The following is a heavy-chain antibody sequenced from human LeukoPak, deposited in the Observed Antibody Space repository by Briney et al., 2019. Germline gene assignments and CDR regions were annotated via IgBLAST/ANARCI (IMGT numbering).Heavy chain of an antibody. CDR2: ISYDGSNK. V-gene: IGHV3-30-3*01. J-gene: IGHJ4*02. D-gene: IGHD3-3*01. CDR3: ARVSTIFGVVSLDY. CDR1: GFTFSSYA. Sequence: LRLSCAASGFTFSSYAMHWVRQAPGKGLEWVAVISYDGSNKYYADSVKGRFTISRDNSKNTLYLQMNSLRAEDTAVYYCARVSTIFGVVSLDYWGQGTLVTVSS.